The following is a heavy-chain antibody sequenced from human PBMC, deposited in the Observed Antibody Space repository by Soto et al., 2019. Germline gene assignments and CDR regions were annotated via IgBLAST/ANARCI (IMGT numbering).Heavy chain of an antibody. Sequence: PGGSLRLSCSGSGFTWGDYAMNWVRQAPGKGLEWVGFIRSKAYGGTPAYATSVKGRFTISRDDAKTIAYLEMNSLRTADTAEFYCGRALLNGMDVWGQGTTVTVSS. D-gene: IGHD2-15*01. CDR2: IRSKAYGGTP. V-gene: IGHV3-49*04. J-gene: IGHJ6*02. CDR1: GFTWGDYA. CDR3: GRALLNGMDV.